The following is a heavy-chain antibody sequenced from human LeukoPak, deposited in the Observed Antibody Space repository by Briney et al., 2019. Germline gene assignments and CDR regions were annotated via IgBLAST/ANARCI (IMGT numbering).Heavy chain of an antibody. CDR3: ALCSRSGGSYNYFDY. V-gene: IGHV1-46*01. D-gene: IGHD2-15*01. J-gene: IGHJ4*02. CDR1: GYTFTNNW. CDR2: INPSGGST. Sequence: GASVKVSCKASGYTFTNNWMHWIRQAPGQGLEWMGIINPSGGSTSYAQKFQGRVTITADKSTSTAYMELSSLRSEATAVYYCALCSRSGGSYNYFDYWGQGTLVTVSS.